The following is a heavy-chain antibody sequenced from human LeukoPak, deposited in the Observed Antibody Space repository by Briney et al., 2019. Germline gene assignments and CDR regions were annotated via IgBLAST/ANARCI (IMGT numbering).Heavy chain of an antibody. CDR1: GFTFSTYT. D-gene: IGHD1-20*01. V-gene: IGHV3-21*01. Sequence: GGSLRLSCAVSGFTFSTYTMNWVRQAPRKGLEWVSSISGSSNYIFYADSLKGRFTISRDNAENSLYLQMNSLRAEDTALYYCARDAISLTGNGPDYWGQGTLVTVSS. CDR3: ARDAISLTGNGPDY. J-gene: IGHJ4*02. CDR2: ISGSSNYI.